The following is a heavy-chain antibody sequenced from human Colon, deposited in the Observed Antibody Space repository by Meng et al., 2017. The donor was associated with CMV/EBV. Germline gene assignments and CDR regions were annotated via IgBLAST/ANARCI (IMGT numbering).Heavy chain of an antibody. V-gene: IGHV3-11*01. Sequence: RQAPGKGPGWISYISSSGTSTSYADSVKGRFTISRDNATNSLYLQMSNLTPGDTAIYYCARDTKTLFYASGASPSTEIGRSGYVFDPWGQGTLVTVSS. J-gene: IGHJ5*02. CDR2: ISSSGTST. CDR3: ARDTKTLFYASGASPSTEIGRSGYVFDP. D-gene: IGHD3-10*01.